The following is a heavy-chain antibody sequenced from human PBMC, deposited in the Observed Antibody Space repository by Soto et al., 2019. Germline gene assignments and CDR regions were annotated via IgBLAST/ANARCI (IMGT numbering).Heavy chain of an antibody. D-gene: IGHD3-16*02. J-gene: IGHJ4*03. V-gene: IGHV3-15*01. Sequence: EVQLVESGGGFVTPGGSLRLSCAASGFTFSDSWMGWVRQAPGKGLEWVGRILSKNDGGTTDYAAPVKGRVTISRDDSKNMLYLQMNGLKTVDTAVYYCTTNDYISGIYRYRWAYCGHGTLVTVSS. CDR1: GFTFSDSW. CDR3: TTNDYISGIYRYRWAY. CDR2: ILSKNDGGTT.